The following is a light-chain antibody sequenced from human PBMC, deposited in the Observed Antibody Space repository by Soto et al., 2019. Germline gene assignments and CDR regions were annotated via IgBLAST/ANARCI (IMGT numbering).Light chain of an antibody. J-gene: IGKJ2*01. CDR3: QYHTDWPPYT. Sequence: EMVLTQSPATLSLSPGDRATLSCRASQSVGRYLAWYQQRPGQAPRLLIYDSSNRVTGIPARFSGNGSGRDFTLTISRLEPEDFAVYYCQYHTDWPPYTFGQGTTLEI. CDR2: DSS. CDR1: QSVGRY. V-gene: IGKV3-11*02.